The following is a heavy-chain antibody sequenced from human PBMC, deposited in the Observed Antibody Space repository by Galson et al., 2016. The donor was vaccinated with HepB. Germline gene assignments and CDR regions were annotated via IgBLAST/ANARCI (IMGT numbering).Heavy chain of an antibody. CDR3: TRTPSSFRDLFLDF. CDR1: GFMFSGST. V-gene: IGHV3-73*01. J-gene: IGHJ4*02. CDR2: VTSKGNNYAT. Sequence: SLRLSCAASGFMFSGSTIHWVRQASGKGLEWVGRVTSKGNNYATAYAASVKGRFTISRDDSKHTTYLQMNSLKTEDKAVYYCTRTPSSFRDLFLDFWGQGTLVTVSS.